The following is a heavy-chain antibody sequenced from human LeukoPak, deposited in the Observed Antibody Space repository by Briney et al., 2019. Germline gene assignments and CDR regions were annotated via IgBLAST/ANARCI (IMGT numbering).Heavy chain of an antibody. CDR1: GGSISSGSYY. D-gene: IGHD6-13*01. J-gene: IGHJ4*02. CDR2: IYTSGST. V-gene: IGHV4-61*02. CDR3: ARTGYSSSRESYYFDY. Sequence: SETLSLTCTVSGGSISSGSYYWSWIRQPAGKGLEWIGRIYTSGSTNYNPSLKSRVTISVDKSKNQFSLKLSSVTAADTAVYYCARTGYSSSRESYYFDYWGQGTLVTVSS.